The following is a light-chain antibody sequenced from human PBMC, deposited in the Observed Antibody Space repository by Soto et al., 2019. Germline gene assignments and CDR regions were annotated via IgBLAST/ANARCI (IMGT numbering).Light chain of an antibody. Sequence: ETVLTQSPRSLSLSPGDRATLSCRASQSVGSRYVVWYQQRPGQAPRLLMYGASTRATGTPDRFSGSGSGTDFTLTISRLEPEDSAVYFCQHYGSSPPRFTFGPGNKVEIK. CDR2: GAS. CDR1: QSVGSRY. CDR3: QHYGSSPPRFT. J-gene: IGKJ3*01. V-gene: IGKV3-20*01.